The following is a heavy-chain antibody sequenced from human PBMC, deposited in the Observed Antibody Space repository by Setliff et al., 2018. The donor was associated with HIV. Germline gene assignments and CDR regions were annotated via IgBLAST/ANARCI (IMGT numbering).Heavy chain of an antibody. D-gene: IGHD7-27*01. CDR1: GFTVSTYY. CDR2: IYSGGST. J-gene: IGHJ4*02. Sequence: GGSLRLSCAASGFTVSTYYMSWVRQAPGKGLEWVSTIYSGGSTYHADSVKGRFTLSRDTSKNTLFLQMNSLRSEDTAVYYCARGRASGSANSGWGQGTLVTSPQ. V-gene: IGHV3-53*05. CDR3: ARGRASGSANSG.